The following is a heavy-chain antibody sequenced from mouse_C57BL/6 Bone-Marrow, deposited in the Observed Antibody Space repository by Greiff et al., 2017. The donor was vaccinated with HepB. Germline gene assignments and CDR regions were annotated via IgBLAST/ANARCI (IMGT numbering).Heavy chain of an antibody. Sequence: QVQLKESGAELVRPGTSVKMSCKASGYTFTNYWIGWAKQRPGHGLEWIGDIYPGGGYTNYNEKFKGKATLTADKSSSTAYMQCSSLTSEDSAIYYCARLTTVVATGGYFDVWGTGTTVTVSS. CDR1: GYTFTNYW. J-gene: IGHJ1*03. V-gene: IGHV1-63*01. CDR2: IYPGGGYT. D-gene: IGHD1-1*01. CDR3: ARLTTVVATGGYFDV.